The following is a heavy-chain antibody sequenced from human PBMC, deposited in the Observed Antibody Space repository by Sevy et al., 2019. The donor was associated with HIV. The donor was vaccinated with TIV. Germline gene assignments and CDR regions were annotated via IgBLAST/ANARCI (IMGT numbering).Heavy chain of an antibody. Sequence: SDTLSLTCTVSGGSISSGDYYWSWIRQPPGKGLEWIGYIYYSGSTYYNPSLKSRVTISVDTSKNQFSLKLSSVTAADTAVYYCARVPRYYYDSSGYNKYFQHWGQGTLVTVSS. J-gene: IGHJ1*01. CDR1: GGSISSGDYY. D-gene: IGHD3-22*01. V-gene: IGHV4-30-4*02. CDR2: IYYSGST. CDR3: ARVPRYYYDSSGYNKYFQH.